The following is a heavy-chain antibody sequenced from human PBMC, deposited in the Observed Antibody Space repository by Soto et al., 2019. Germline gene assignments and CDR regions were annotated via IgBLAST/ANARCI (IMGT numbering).Heavy chain of an antibody. D-gene: IGHD2-21*02. CDR1: GNTFTNYY. V-gene: IGHV1-46*01. Sequence: QVQLMQSGAEVKKPGASVKVSCKASGNTFTNYYIHWVRQAPGQGLEWMGTINPGGGHTTYAQKFLGRVTMTRDTSTSTLYMELTSLRSEDSSVYYGARGGHVVVVTAAFDYWGQGTLVTVSS. CDR3: ARGGHVVVVTAAFDY. J-gene: IGHJ4*02. CDR2: INPGGGHT.